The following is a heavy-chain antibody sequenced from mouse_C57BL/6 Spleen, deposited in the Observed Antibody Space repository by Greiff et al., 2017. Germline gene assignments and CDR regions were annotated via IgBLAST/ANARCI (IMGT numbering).Heavy chain of an antibody. Sequence: DVQLQESGGGLVQPGGSMKLSCVASGFTFSNYWMNWVRQSPEKGLEWVAQIRLKSDNYATHYAESVKGRFTISRDDSKSSVYLQMNNLRAEDTGIYYCTGSNLITTVEAYWGQGTTLTVSS. CDR3: TGSNLITTVEAY. J-gene: IGHJ2*01. V-gene: IGHV6-3*01. D-gene: IGHD1-1*01. CDR2: IRLKSDNYAT. CDR1: GFTFSNYW.